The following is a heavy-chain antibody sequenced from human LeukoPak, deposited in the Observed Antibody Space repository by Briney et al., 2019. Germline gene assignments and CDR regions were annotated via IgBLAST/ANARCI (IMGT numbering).Heavy chain of an antibody. CDR3: ARDLRYSYGYGDY. V-gene: IGHV3-23*01. CDR1: GFTFSSYA. Sequence: PGGSLRLSCAASGFTFSSYAMSWVRQAPGKGLEWASAISGSGGSTYYADSVKGRFTISRDNSKNTLYLQMNSLRAEDTAVYYCARDLRYSYGYGDYWGQGTLVTVSS. J-gene: IGHJ4*02. CDR2: ISGSGGST. D-gene: IGHD5-18*01.